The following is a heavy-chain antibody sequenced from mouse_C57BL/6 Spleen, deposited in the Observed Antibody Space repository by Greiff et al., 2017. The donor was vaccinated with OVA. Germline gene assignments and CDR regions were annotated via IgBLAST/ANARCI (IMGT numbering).Heavy chain of an antibody. CDR2: IYPGDGDT. V-gene: IGHV1-82*01. J-gene: IGHJ1*03. CDR3: AHYYGSSEYLDV. D-gene: IGHD1-1*01. CDR1: GYAFSSSW. Sequence: QVQLKQSGPELVKPGASVKISCKASGYAFSSSWMNWVKQRPGKGLEWIGRIYPGDGDTNYNGKFKGKATLTADKSSSTAYMQLSSLTSEDSAVYFCAHYYGSSEYLDVWGTGTTVTVSS.